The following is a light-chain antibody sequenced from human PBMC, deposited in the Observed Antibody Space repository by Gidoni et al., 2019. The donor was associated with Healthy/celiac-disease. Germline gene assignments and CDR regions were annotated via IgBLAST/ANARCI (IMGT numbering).Light chain of an antibody. CDR1: SSDVGGYNY. Sequence: QSALPPPRSVSGSPGQSVTISCTGTSSDVGGYNYVSWYQQPPGKAPKLMIYDVSKRPSGVPDRFSGSKSGNTASLTISGLQAEDEADYYCCSYAGSYTLFGGGTKLTVL. J-gene: IGLJ2*01. CDR3: CSYAGSYTL. V-gene: IGLV2-11*01. CDR2: DVS.